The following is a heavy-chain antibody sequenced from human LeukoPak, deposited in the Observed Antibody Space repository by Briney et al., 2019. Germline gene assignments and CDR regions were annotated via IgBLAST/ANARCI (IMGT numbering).Heavy chain of an antibody. CDR2: ISGSGGST. Sequence: PGGSLRLSCAASGFTFSSYAMGWVRQAPGKGLEWVSAISGSGGSTYYADSVKGRFTISRDNSKNTLYLQMNSLRAEDTAVYYCAKRYSSSWYRDDAFDIWGQGTMVTVSS. CDR1: GFTFSSYA. J-gene: IGHJ3*02. D-gene: IGHD6-13*01. CDR3: AKRYSSSWYRDDAFDI. V-gene: IGHV3-23*01.